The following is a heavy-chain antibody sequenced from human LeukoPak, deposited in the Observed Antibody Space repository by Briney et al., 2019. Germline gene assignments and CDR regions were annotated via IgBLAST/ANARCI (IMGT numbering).Heavy chain of an antibody. V-gene: IGHV4-39*01. Sequence: TSETLSLTCTVSGGSISSSGYYWGWIRQPPGKGLEWIGAIYYSGSTYYNPSLKSRVAISADTSKHQLSLRLSSVTAADTAVYYCATISSSWTEYFQHWGQGTLVTVSS. J-gene: IGHJ1*01. CDR2: IYYSGST. CDR3: ATISSSWTEYFQH. CDR1: GGSISSSGYY. D-gene: IGHD6-13*01.